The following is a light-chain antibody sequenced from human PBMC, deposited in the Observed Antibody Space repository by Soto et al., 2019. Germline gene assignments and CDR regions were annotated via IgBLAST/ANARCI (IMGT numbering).Light chain of an antibody. J-gene: IGKJ2*01. CDR2: KAS. V-gene: IGKV1-5*03. CDR3: QQYNSYPYT. CDR1: QSISSW. Sequence: DIQMTQSPSTLSASVGDRVTITCRASQSISSWLAWYQQKPGKAPKLLIYKASSLESGVPSRFSGSGSGTEFTLTISSLQPDDFANYYGQQYNSYPYTFGHGTKLEIK.